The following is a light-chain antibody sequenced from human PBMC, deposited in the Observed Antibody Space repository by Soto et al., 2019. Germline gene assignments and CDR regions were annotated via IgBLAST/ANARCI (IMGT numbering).Light chain of an antibody. CDR1: SSNIGNNY. V-gene: IGLV1-47*01. CDR3: ASWDDSLSGPV. Sequence: QSVLTQPPSASATPGQRGTISCSGSSSNIGNNYVYWYQHVPGTAPKLLIYQSDRRPSGVPDRFSGSKSGSSVSLAINGLRSEDEADYYCASWDDSLSGPVFGGGTKLTVL. J-gene: IGLJ3*02. CDR2: QSD.